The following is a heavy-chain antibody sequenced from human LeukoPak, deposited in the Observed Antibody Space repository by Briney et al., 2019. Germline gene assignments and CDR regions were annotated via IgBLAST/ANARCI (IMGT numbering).Heavy chain of an antibody. D-gene: IGHD3-22*01. V-gene: IGHV4-34*01. Sequence: SETLSLTCAVPGESFGGYYWTWIRQPPGKGLEWIGEINHFGTSNYNASLKSRVTLSVDTSKRQFSLQLTSLTVADTAVYYCARGGNVLVVTQKKKKPLDVWGQGMLVTVSS. J-gene: IGHJ4*02. CDR3: ARGGNVLVVTQKKKKPLDV. CDR1: GESFGGYY. CDR2: INHFGTS.